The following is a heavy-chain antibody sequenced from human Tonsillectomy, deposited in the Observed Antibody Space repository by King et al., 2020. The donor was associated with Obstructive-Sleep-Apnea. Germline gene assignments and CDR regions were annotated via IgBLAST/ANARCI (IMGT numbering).Heavy chain of an antibody. J-gene: IGHJ4*02. CDR1: GGSISRYY. D-gene: IGHD6-13*01. Sequence: VQLQESGPGLVKPSETLSLTCTVSGGSISRYYWNWIRQPPGKGLEWIAYIDYSGSINYNPSLKSRVTILIDTPNNQFSLKLTSVTAADTAVYYCARALSEQPYFDYWGQGTLVTVSS. CDR2: IDYSGSI. CDR3: ARALSEQPYFDY. V-gene: IGHV4-59*01.